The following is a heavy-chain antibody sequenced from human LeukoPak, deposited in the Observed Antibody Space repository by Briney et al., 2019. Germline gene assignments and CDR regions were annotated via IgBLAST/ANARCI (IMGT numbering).Heavy chain of an antibody. CDR3: ARGRIAAAGNYYYYYMDV. J-gene: IGHJ6*03. CDR2: MNPNSGNT. D-gene: IGHD6-13*01. V-gene: IGHV1-8*03. CDR1: GYTFTSYD. Sequence: ASVKVSCKASGYTFTSYDINWVRQATGQGLEWMGWMNPNSGNTGYAQKFQGRVTITRNTSISTVYMELSSLRSEDTAVYYCARGRIAAAGNYYYYYMDVWGKGTTVTVSS.